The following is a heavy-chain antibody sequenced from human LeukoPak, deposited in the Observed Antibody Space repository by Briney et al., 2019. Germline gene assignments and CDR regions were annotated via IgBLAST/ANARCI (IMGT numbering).Heavy chain of an antibody. D-gene: IGHD6-19*01. Sequence: SVKVSCKASGGTFSSYAISWVRQAPGQGLEWMGRIIPIFGTANYAQKFQGRVTITTDESTSTAYTELSSLRSEDTAVYYCATSNNGYSSGWTLDYWGQGTLVTVSS. CDR1: GGTFSSYA. CDR3: ATSNNGYSSGWTLDY. V-gene: IGHV1-69*05. CDR2: IIPIFGTA. J-gene: IGHJ4*02.